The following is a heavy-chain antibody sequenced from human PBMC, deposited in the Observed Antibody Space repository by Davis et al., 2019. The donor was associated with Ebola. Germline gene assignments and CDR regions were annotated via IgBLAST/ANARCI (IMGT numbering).Heavy chain of an antibody. J-gene: IGHJ6*02. Sequence: GESLKISCAASGFSLNNYNMNWVRQAPGKGLEWVSYISTSGNYMYYADSVKGRFTVSRDNAKNSLYLQMNSLRAEDTAVYYGASHLGVQGMDVWGQGTAVTVS. V-gene: IGHV3-21*01. CDR1: GFSLNNYN. CDR3: ASHLGVQGMDV. CDR2: ISTSGNYM. D-gene: IGHD3-16*01.